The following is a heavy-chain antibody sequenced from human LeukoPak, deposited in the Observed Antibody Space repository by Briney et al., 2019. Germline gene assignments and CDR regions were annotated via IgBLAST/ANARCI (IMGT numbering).Heavy chain of an antibody. Sequence: YWSWIRQPPGKGLEWMGIIYPGDSDTRYSPSFQGQVTISADKSISTAYLQWSSLKASDTAMYYCARQDGSSWIGNWGQGTLVTVSS. CDR3: ARQDGSSWIGN. CDR2: IYPGDSDT. CDR1: YW. J-gene: IGHJ4*02. V-gene: IGHV5-51*01. D-gene: IGHD6-13*01.